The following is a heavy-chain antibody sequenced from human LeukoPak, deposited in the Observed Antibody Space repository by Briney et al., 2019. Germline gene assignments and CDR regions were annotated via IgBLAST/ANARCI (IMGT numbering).Heavy chain of an antibody. J-gene: IGHJ4*02. D-gene: IGHD5-18*01. CDR1: GYTFTGYY. V-gene: IGHV1-2*06. CDR2: INPNSGGT. Sequence: ASVKVSCKASGYTFTGYYMHWVRQAPGQGLEWMGRINPNSGGTNYAQKFQGRVTMTRDTSISTAYMELSRLRSDDTAVYYCAREESSYGSAGDYWDQGTLVTVSS. CDR3: AREESSYGSAGDY.